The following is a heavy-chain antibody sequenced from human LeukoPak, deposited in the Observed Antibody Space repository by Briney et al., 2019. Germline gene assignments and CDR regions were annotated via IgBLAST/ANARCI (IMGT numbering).Heavy chain of an antibody. J-gene: IGHJ4*02. V-gene: IGHV1-18*01. CDR3: ARVSDILTGYPYYFDY. D-gene: IGHD3-9*01. Sequence: ASVKVSCKASGYTFTSYGISWVRQAPGQGLEWMGWISAYNGNTNYAQKLQGRVTMTTDTSTSTAYMELRSLRSDDTAVYYCARVSDILTGYPYYFDYWGQGTLVTVSS. CDR2: ISAYNGNT. CDR1: GYTFTSYG.